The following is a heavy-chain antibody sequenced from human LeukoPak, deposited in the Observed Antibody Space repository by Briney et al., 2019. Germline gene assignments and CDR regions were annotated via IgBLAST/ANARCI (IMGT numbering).Heavy chain of an antibody. CDR2: LSYDENNK. CDR3: ARDLTYGLGSSHYYYYYMDV. CDR1: GFTFSSSA. J-gene: IGHJ6*03. Sequence: GGSLRLSCAASGFTFSSSAMHWVRQAPGKGLEWVAVLSYDENNKYYADSVKGRFTISRDNSKNTLYLQMNSLRAEDTAVYYCARDLTYGLGSSHYYYYYMDVWGKGTTVTVSS. D-gene: IGHD3-10*01. V-gene: IGHV3-30*04.